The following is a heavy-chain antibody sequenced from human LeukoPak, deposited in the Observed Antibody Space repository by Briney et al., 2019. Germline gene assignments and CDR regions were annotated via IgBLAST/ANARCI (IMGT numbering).Heavy chain of an antibody. V-gene: IGHV1-2*02. Sequence: ASVKVSCKASGYSFTGYYMHWVRQAPGQGLEWMGWINANSGGTQYAQKFQGRFTMTRDRSISTAYMELTRLRSDHTAVYYCARDGYCSGGTCPDLDYWGQGTLVTVSS. D-gene: IGHD2-15*01. J-gene: IGHJ4*02. CDR2: INANSGGT. CDR1: GYSFTGYY. CDR3: ARDGYCSGGTCPDLDY.